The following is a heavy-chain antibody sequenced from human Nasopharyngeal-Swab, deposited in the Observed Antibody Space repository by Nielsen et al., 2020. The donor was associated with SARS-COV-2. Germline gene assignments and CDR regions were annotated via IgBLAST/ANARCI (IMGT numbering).Heavy chain of an antibody. CDR2: INHGCTT. CDR3: AKEGATGWFDP. V-gene: IGHV4-34*01. Sequence: GSLRLSCAVYGGSFSGHQWSWVRQPPGTGLEWIGEINHGCTTNYNPSLKSRVTVSVDTSKNQFSLRLRSVTAADTAVYYCAKEGATGWFDPWGQGTLVTVSS. J-gene: IGHJ5*02. CDR1: GGSFSGHQ.